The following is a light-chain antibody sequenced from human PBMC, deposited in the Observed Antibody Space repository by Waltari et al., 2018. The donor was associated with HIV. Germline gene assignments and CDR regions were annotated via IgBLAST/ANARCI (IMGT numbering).Light chain of an antibody. J-gene: IGLJ2*01. Sequence: QSVLTQPPSVSAAPGQTVHISCSGSTSNIGTNFLSWYHQFSATAPKLLIFDNNKRPSGIPDRFSGAKSGTSATLGLTGLQSGDEANYYCATWDNKLNALVFGGGTKVTVL. V-gene: IGLV1-51*01. CDR3: ATWDNKLNALV. CDR1: TSNIGTNF. CDR2: DNN.